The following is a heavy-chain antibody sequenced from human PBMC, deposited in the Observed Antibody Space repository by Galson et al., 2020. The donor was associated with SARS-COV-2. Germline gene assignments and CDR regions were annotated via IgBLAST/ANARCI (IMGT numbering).Heavy chain of an antibody. J-gene: IGHJ5*02. V-gene: IGHV1-24*01. CDR3: ATASIAARPVWFDP. D-gene: IGHD6-6*01. Sequence: ASVKVSCKVSGYTLTELSMHWVRQAPGQGLEWMGGFDPEDGETIYAQKFQGRVTMTEDTSTDTAYMELSSLRSEDTAVYYCATASIAARPVWFDPWGQGTLVTVSS. CDR2: FDPEDGET. CDR1: GYTLTELS.